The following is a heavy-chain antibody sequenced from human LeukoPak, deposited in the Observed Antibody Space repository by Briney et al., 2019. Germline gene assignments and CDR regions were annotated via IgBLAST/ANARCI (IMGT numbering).Heavy chain of an antibody. V-gene: IGHV3-48*01. CDR1: GFPFSTYS. J-gene: IGHJ4*02. CDR2: ITSTSDTI. Sequence: GGSLRLSCVTSGFPFSTYSMNWVRQAPGKGLEWLSYITSTSDTIYYADSVKGRFTISRDNAKNSLYLQKNSLRAEDTAVYYCAKVRLVVVQGYFDYWGQGTLVTVSS. D-gene: IGHD2-21*01. CDR3: AKVRLVVVQGYFDY.